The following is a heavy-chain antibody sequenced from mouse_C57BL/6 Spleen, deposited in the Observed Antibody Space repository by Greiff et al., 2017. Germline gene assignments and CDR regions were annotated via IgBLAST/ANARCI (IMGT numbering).Heavy chain of an antibody. V-gene: IGHV1-82*01. CDR1: GYAFSSSW. D-gene: IGHD2-4*01. J-gene: IGHJ2*01. CDR3: ARRDYDVGDY. CDR2: IYPGDGDT. Sequence: VKLMESGPELVKPGASVKISCKASGYAFSSSWMNWVKQRPGKGLEWIGRIYPGDGDTNYNGKFKGKATLTADKSSSTAYMQLSSLTSEDSAVYFCARRDYDVGDYWGQGTTLTVSS.